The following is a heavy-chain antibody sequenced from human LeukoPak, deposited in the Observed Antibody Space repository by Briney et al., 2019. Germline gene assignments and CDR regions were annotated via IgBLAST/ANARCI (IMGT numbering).Heavy chain of an antibody. CDR2: ISGSGGST. Sequence: GGSLRLSCAASGFTFSSYAMSWVRQAPGKGLEWVSAISGSGGSTHYADSVKGRFTISRDNSKNTLYLQMNSLRAEDTAVYYCAKTHIAYCSSTSCYLPDYFDYWGQGTLVTVSS. CDR1: GFTFSSYA. J-gene: IGHJ4*02. D-gene: IGHD2-2*01. V-gene: IGHV3-23*01. CDR3: AKTHIAYCSSTSCYLPDYFDY.